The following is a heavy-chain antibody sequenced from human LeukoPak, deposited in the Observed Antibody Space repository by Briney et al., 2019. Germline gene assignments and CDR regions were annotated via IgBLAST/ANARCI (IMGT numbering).Heavy chain of an antibody. CDR3: AKSPVPYCSGGSCYGMDV. CDR1: GFTFSSYA. V-gene: IGHV3-23*01. D-gene: IGHD2-15*01. CDR2: ISGSGGST. Sequence: GGSLRLSCAASGFTFSSYAMSWVRQAPGKGLEWVSVISGSGGSTYYADSVKGRFTISKDNSKNTLYLQMNSLRVEDTAGYYCAKSPVPYCSGGSCYGMDVWGQGTTVTVSS. J-gene: IGHJ6*02.